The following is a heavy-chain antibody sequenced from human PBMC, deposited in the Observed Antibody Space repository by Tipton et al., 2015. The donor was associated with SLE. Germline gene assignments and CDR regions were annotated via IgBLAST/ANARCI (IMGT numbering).Heavy chain of an antibody. CDR2: LSSSGDS. J-gene: IGHJ6*02. V-gene: IGHV4-61*02. CDR3: GRGMVTWRGAIVGVDV. Sequence: TLSLTCTVSGGYIRSPDVHWAWIRQPAGKGPEYIGRLSSSGDSHYNPSLTTRVTMTKDTSKNQFSLELSSVTAADSAVYYCGRGMVTWRGAIVGVDVWGQGTTVNVSS. CDR1: GGYIRSPDVH. D-gene: IGHD2-21*02.